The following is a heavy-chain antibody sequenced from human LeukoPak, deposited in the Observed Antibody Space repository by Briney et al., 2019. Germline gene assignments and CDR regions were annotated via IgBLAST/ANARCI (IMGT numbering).Heavy chain of an antibody. CDR1: GFSLSTSGMC. Sequence: SGPTLVNPTQTLTLTCTFSGFSLSTSGMCVSWIRQPPGKALEWLARIDWDDDKYYSTSLKTRLTISKDTSKNQVVLTMTNMDPVDTATYYCARTWGSGGSCYSGDAFDIWGQGTMVTVSS. J-gene: IGHJ3*02. CDR3: ARTWGSGGSCYSGDAFDI. CDR2: IDWDDDK. D-gene: IGHD2-15*01. V-gene: IGHV2-70*11.